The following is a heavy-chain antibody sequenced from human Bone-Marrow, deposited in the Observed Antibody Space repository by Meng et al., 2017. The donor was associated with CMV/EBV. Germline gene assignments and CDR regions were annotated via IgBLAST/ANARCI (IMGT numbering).Heavy chain of an antibody. CDR2: IRYSGST. CDR1: GGSLSSGGFY. Sequence: QVQLQESGPGLLKPSQTLSLTCTVPGGSLSSGGFYWSWIRQYPGKGLEWIGYIRYSGSTSSNPSLKSRLIISVDTSKNQFSLKLNSVTAADTAIYYCARDRYSYTSGTEYASYYIDSWGQGTLVTVSS. CDR3: ARDRYSYTSGTEYASYYIDS. V-gene: IGHV4-31*03. J-gene: IGHJ4*02. D-gene: IGHD3-10*01.